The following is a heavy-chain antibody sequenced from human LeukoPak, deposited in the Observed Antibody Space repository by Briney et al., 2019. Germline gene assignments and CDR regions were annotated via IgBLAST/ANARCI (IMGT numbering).Heavy chain of an antibody. J-gene: IGHJ4*02. CDR3: AGHTPFWSGYSYYFDY. V-gene: IGHV4-39*01. D-gene: IGHD3-3*01. Sequence: SETLSLTCTVSGGSMSSSSYYWGWIRQPPGKGLEGIGSVFYSGSTYYNPSLKSRVTISVDTSKNQFSLKLSSVTAADTAVYYCAGHTPFWSGYSYYFDYWGQGTLVTVSS. CDR1: GGSMSSSSYY. CDR2: VFYSGST.